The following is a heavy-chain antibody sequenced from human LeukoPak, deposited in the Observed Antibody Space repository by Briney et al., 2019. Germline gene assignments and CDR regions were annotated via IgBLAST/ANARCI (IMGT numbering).Heavy chain of an antibody. J-gene: IGHJ6*02. V-gene: IGHV4-4*07. CDR3: ARDDFWSAPQHHGMDV. CDR2: IYTSGST. CDR1: GGSISTYY. Sequence: SETLSFTCTVSGGSISTYYWSWIRQPAGKGLEWIGRIYTSGSTNYNPSLKSRVTMSVDTSKNQLSLKLTSVTAADTAVYYCARDDFWSAPQHHGMDVWGQGTTVTVSS. D-gene: IGHD3-3*01.